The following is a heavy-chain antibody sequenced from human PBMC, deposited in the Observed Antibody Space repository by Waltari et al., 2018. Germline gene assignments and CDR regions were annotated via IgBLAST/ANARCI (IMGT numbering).Heavy chain of an antibody. V-gene: IGHV3-74*01. CDR1: GFTYSDHF. CDR3: TRGSRGWNGMDV. J-gene: IGHJ6*02. CDR2: ISPDGRRT. D-gene: IGHD6-19*01. Sequence: EVQLEESGGGLVQPGGSLRLSCVASGFTYSDHFMHWVRQVPGQGLGWVSEISPDGRRTNHAASVKGRFTTSRDNANNMLYLHMTSLRVEDTSVYFCTRGSRGWNGMDVWGQGTTVTVSS.